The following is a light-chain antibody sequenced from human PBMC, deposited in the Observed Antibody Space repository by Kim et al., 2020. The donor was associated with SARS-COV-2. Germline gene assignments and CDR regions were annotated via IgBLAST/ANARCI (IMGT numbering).Light chain of an antibody. CDR3: QQNDNWPPYT. Sequence: PGEKATLSCRTSRSVAGNIAWYQQKPGQAPRLLIHRASTRATGVPVRFTGRGYGIEFTLTITALQPEDSGVYYCQQNDNWPPYTFGLGTKLEI. CDR1: RSVAGN. J-gene: IGKJ2*01. CDR2: RAS. V-gene: IGKV3-15*01.